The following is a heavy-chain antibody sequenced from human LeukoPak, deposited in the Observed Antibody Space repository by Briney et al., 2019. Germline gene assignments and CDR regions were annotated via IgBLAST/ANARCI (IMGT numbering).Heavy chain of an antibody. CDR1: GYSISSGYY. CDR2: IYHSGST. V-gene: IGHV4-38-2*02. Sequence: SETLSLTCSVSGYSISSGYYWGWIRQPPGKGLEWIGSIYHSGSTYYNPSLKSRVTISVDTSKNQFSLKLNSVTAADTAMYYCAKSGGYGLIDYWGQGTLVTVSS. J-gene: IGHJ4*02. CDR3: AKSGGYGLIDY. D-gene: IGHD1-26*01.